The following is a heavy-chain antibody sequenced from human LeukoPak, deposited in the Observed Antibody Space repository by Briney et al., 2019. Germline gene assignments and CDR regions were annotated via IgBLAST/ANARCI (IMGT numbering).Heavy chain of an antibody. D-gene: IGHD1-1*01. Sequence: PGGSLRLSCAASGFTFSDYYMSWIRQAPGKGLEWVSYISSSGSTIYYADSVKGGFTISRDNAKNSLYLQMNSLRAEDTAVYYCARDLELERRPALEDYYYYYGMDVWGQGTTVTVSS. J-gene: IGHJ6*02. CDR1: GFTFSDYY. CDR2: ISSSGSTI. V-gene: IGHV3-11*01. CDR3: ARDLELERRPALEDYYYYYGMDV.